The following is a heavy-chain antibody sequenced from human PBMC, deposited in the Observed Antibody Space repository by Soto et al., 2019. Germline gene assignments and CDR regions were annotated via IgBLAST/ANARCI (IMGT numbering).Heavy chain of an antibody. CDR3: ARSKGMDV. CDR2: ISSSSSYT. V-gene: IGHV3-21*05. Sequence: GGSLRLSCAASGFTVSSHAMSWVRQAPGKGLEWVSYISSSSSYTNYADSVKGRFTTSRDNAKNSLYLQMNSLRAEDTAVYYCARSKGMDVWGQGTTVTVSS. J-gene: IGHJ6*02. CDR1: GFTVSSHA.